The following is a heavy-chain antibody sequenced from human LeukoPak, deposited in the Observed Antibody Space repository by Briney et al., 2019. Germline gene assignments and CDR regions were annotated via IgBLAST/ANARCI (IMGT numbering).Heavy chain of an antibody. D-gene: IGHD2-21*02. J-gene: IGHJ4*02. CDR1: GGSISSGGYH. Sequence: SQTLSLTCTVSGGSISSGGYHWSWIRQHPGKGLEWIGFIYSSGTTYYNPSLRSRVIISVDTSKNHFSLKLSSVTAADTAVYYCARDRGGDCCHFDYWGQGTLVTVSS. CDR2: IYSSGTT. V-gene: IGHV4-31*03. CDR3: ARDRGGDCCHFDY.